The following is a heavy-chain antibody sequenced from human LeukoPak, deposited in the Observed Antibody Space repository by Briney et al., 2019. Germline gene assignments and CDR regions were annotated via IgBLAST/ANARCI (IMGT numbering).Heavy chain of an antibody. Sequence: RGSPRLSCAAPGFTFSSYGMHWGRQAPGKGVGWVAVISYDGSNKYYAGSVKGRFTISRDNSKNTLYLQMNSLRAEDTAVYYCAKEGSRTTVTTAHKSEYYYYYYGMDVWGQGTTVTVSS. CDR3: AKEGSRTTVTTAHKSEYYYYYYGMDV. D-gene: IGHD4-17*01. V-gene: IGHV3-30*18. CDR2: ISYDGSNK. J-gene: IGHJ6*02. CDR1: GFTFSSYG.